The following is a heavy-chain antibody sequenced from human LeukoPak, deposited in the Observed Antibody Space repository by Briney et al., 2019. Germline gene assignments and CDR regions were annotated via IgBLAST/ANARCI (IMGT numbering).Heavy chain of an antibody. V-gene: IGHV1-69*06. CDR3: ATAVPAATWFDP. J-gene: IGHJ5*02. CDR1: GGTFSSYA. Sequence: SVTVSFKASGGTFSSYAISWVGQAPGQGREGMGGIIPIFGTAKYAQKFQGRVTITADNSTSTASIELSSLRSEDTAVYYCATAVPAATWFDPWGQGTLVTVSS. CDR2: IIPIFGTA. D-gene: IGHD2-2*01.